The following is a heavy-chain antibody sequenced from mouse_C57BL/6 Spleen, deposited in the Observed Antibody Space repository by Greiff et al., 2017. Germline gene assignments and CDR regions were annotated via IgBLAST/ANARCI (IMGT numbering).Heavy chain of an antibody. J-gene: IGHJ2*01. D-gene: IGHD1-1*01. CDR2: IYPRSGNT. CDR3: AREGFRYYGSSYYFDY. Sequence: VQRVESGAELARPGASVKLSCKASGYTFTSYGISWVKQRTGQGLEWIGEIYPRSGNTYYNEKFKGKATLTADKSSSTAYMELRSLTSEDSAVYFCAREGFRYYGSSYYFDYWGQGTTPTVSS. V-gene: IGHV1-81*01. CDR1: GYTFTSYG.